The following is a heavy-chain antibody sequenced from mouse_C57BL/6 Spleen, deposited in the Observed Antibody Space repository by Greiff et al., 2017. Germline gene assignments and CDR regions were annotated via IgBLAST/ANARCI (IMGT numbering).Heavy chain of an antibody. CDR1: GYTFTSYW. V-gene: IGHV1-52*01. D-gene: IGHD1-1*01. CDR3: ARSFTSETWFAY. J-gene: IGHJ3*01. CDR2: IDPSDSET. Sequence: VQLQQPGAELVRPGSSVTLSCKASGYTFTSYWMHWVKQRPIQGLEWIGNIDPSDSETHYNQKFKDKATLTVDKSSSTAYMQLSSLTSEDSAVYYCARSFTSETWFAYWGQGTLVTVSA.